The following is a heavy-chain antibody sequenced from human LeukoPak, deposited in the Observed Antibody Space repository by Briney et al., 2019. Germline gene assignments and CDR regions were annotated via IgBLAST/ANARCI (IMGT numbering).Heavy chain of an antibody. D-gene: IGHD3-22*01. V-gene: IGHV3-23*01. CDR3: AKITPYYYDSSGYYPPDY. Sequence: PGGSLRLSCAASGFSFSRFAMSWVRQAPGKGLEWVSAISGSGGSTYYADSVKGRFTISRDNSKNTLYLQMNSLRAEDTAVYYCAKITPYYYDSSGYYPPDYWGQGTLVTVSS. J-gene: IGHJ4*02. CDR1: GFSFSRFA. CDR2: ISGSGGST.